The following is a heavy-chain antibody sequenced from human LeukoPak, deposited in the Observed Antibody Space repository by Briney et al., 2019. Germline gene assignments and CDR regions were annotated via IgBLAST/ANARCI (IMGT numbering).Heavy chain of an antibody. V-gene: IGHV3-23*01. D-gene: IGHD3-9*01. CDR2: ISGSGGGT. CDR1: GFTFSSYA. Sequence: GGSLRLSCAASGFTFSSYAMNWVRQAPGKGLEWVSTISGSGGGTYYADSVKGRFTISRDNSKNTLYLQMNSLRAEDTAVYYCARDFTDILTGYPRYYFDYWGQGTLVTVSS. J-gene: IGHJ4*02. CDR3: ARDFTDILTGYPRYYFDY.